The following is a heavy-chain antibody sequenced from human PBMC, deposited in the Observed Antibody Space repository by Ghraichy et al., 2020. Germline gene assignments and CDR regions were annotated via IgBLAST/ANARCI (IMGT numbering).Heavy chain of an antibody. Sequence: SETLSLTCTVSGASISSGSYYWSWIRQPAGKGLEWIGRINAIGSTYYNPSLKSRVTISIDTSKNQFSLELSSVTAADTALYYCSREIPYCGGVRNYFDSWGQGTLVSVSS. D-gene: IGHD2-21*01. V-gene: IGHV4-61*02. CDR3: SREIPYCGGVRNYFDS. CDR2: INAIGST. CDR1: GASISSGSYY. J-gene: IGHJ4*02.